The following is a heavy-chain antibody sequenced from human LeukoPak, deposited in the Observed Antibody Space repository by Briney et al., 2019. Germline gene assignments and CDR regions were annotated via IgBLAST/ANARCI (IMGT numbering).Heavy chain of an antibody. CDR2: IYTSGST. V-gene: IGHV4-4*07. CDR3: AGELTGYCSSTSCHSRDY. CDR1: GGSISSYY. Sequence: SSETLSLTCTVSGGSISSYYWSWIRQPAGKGLEWIGRIYTSGSTNYNPSLKSRVTMSVDTSKNQFSLKLSSVTAADTAVYYCAGELTGYCSSTSCHSRDYWGQGTLVTVSS. J-gene: IGHJ4*02. D-gene: IGHD2-2*03.